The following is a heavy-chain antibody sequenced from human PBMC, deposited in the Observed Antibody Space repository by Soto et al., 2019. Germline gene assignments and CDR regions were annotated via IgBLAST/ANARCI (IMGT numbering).Heavy chain of an antibody. J-gene: IGHJ6*02. D-gene: IGHD6-19*01. Sequence: QVHLLLQSGAEVKKPGSSVKVACKASGGNPSNSAISWVRQAPGQGLEWMGGIIPVFGIISHAQNFQGRATISADESTSTAYMERSSLRSEDRAVYFCAGGRIVVAGSSAYYSMDVWGRGTTVTVAS. CDR2: IIPVFGII. CDR1: GGNPSNSA. CDR3: AGGRIVVAGSSAYYSMDV. V-gene: IGHV1-69*01.